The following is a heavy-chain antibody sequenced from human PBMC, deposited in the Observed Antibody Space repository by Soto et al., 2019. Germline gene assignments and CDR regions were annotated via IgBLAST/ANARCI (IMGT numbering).Heavy chain of an antibody. Sequence: GGSLRLSCAASGFTFSSYSMNWVRQAPGKGLEWVSYISSSSSTIYYADSVKGRFTISRDNAKNSLYLQMNSLRDEDTAVYYCARDTHPYPYGDYGRGFDYWGQGTLVTVSS. D-gene: IGHD4-17*01. CDR1: GFTFSSYS. CDR2: ISSSSSTI. CDR3: ARDTHPYPYGDYGRGFDY. J-gene: IGHJ4*02. V-gene: IGHV3-48*02.